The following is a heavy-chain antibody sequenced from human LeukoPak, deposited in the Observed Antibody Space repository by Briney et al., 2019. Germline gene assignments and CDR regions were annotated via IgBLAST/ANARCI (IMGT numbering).Heavy chain of an antibody. CDR1: GFTFTSFA. CDR2: ISRSGDRT. D-gene: IGHD4-11*01. CDR3: AKDRSGDYSAGDAFDI. J-gene: IGHJ3*02. V-gene: IGHV3-23*01. Sequence: GGSLRLSCAASGFTFTSFAMSWVRQAPGKGLEWVSAISRSGDRTYYAASVKGRFTISRDSSKNTLYLQMNGRRVEDTAVYHCAKDRSGDYSAGDAFDIWGQGTMVTVSS.